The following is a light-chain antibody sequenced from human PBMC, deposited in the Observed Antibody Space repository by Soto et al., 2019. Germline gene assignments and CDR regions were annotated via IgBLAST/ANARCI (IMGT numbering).Light chain of an antibody. CDR2: EVS. V-gene: IGLV2-8*01. CDR1: SSDVGGYNY. CDR3: SSYSGTNYHYV. Sequence: QSALTHPPSASGSYGQSLTISCTGTSSDVGGYNYVSWYQQHPGKAPKLMIYEVSERPSGVPDRFSGSKSGNTASLTVSGLQADDEADYYCSSYSGTNYHYVFGTGTKVTVL. J-gene: IGLJ1*01.